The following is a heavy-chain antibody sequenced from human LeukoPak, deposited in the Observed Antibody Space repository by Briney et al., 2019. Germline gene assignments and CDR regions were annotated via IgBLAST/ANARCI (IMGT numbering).Heavy chain of an antibody. CDR3: AADYYDSSGYSI. V-gene: IGHV1-58*02. CDR2: IVVGSGNT. Sequence: ASVKVSCKASGFTFTSSAMQWVRQARGQRLEWIGWIVVGSGNTNYAQEFQERVTITRDMSTSTAYMELSSLRSEDTAVYYCAADYYDSSGYSIWGQGTLVTVSS. D-gene: IGHD3-22*01. J-gene: IGHJ4*02. CDR1: GFTFTSSA.